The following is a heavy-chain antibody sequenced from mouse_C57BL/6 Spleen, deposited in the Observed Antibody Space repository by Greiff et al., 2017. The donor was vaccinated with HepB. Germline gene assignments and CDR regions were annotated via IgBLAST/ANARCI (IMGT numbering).Heavy chain of an antibody. CDR1: GYSITSGYY. CDR2: ISYDGSN. V-gene: IGHV3-6*01. CDR3: ARLSGYYAMDY. Sequence: EESGPGLVKPSQSLSLTCSVTGYSITSGYYWNWIRKFPGNKLEWMGYISYDGSNNYNPSLKNRISITRDTSKNQFFLKLNSVTTEDTATYYCARLSGYYAMDYWGQGTSVTVSS. J-gene: IGHJ4*01.